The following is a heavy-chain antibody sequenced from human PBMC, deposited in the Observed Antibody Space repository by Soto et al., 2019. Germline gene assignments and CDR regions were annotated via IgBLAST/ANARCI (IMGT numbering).Heavy chain of an antibody. V-gene: IGHV2-5*02. Sequence: QITLKESGPTLVKPTQTLTLTCTFSGFSLSTNGVGVGWIRQPPGKALEWLAVIYWDDSKHYSPSLKSRLTITKDTSKNQVVLTKTNMDPVDTATYYCARKGSGIYAFDIWGQGTMVTVSS. CDR1: GFSLSTNGVG. D-gene: IGHD1-26*01. J-gene: IGHJ3*02. CDR3: ARKGSGIYAFDI. CDR2: IYWDDSK.